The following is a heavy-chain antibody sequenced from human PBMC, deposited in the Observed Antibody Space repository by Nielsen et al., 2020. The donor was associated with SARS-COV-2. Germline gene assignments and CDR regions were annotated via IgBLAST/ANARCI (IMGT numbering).Heavy chain of an antibody. CDR1: GYTFTSFG. D-gene: IGHD6-6*01. CDR3: ARDVIAARAFDI. J-gene: IGHJ3*02. Sequence: GESLKISCKGSGYTFTSFGISWVRQAPGQGLEWMGIINPSGGSTSYAQKFQGRVTITADESTSTAYMELSSLRSEDTAVYYCARDVIAARAFDIWGQGTMVTVSS. CDR2: INPSGGST. V-gene: IGHV1-46*01.